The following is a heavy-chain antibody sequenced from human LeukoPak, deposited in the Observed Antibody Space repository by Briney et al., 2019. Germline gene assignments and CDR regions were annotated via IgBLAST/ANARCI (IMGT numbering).Heavy chain of an antibody. CDR3: AKRGAGSGGLHH. D-gene: IGHD6-19*01. CDR1: GFSFSIYA. CDR2: FFSDTGKT. J-gene: IGHJ5*02. Sequence: GRSLRLSCAASGFSFSIYAMSWARQAPGKGLEWVSTFFSDTGKTDYADSVKGRFTISRDTSKNTLYLQMNSLRAEDTAVYYCAKRGAGSGGLHHWGQGTLVTVSS. V-gene: IGHV3-23*01.